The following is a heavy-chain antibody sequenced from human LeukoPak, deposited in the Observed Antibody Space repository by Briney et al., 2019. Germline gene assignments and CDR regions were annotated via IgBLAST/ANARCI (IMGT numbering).Heavy chain of an antibody. CDR3: AKDWGLRFLEWLFRAPGYFDY. J-gene: IGHJ4*02. D-gene: IGHD3-3*01. Sequence: PGGSLRLSCAASGFTFSTYAMHWVRQAPGKGLEWVAIILSDGGSKDYADSVKGRFTISRDNSKNTLYLQMNSLRAEDTAVYYCAKDWGLRFLEWLFRAPGYFDYWGQGTLVTVSS. CDR1: GFTFSTYA. CDR2: ILSDGGSK. V-gene: IGHV3-30*04.